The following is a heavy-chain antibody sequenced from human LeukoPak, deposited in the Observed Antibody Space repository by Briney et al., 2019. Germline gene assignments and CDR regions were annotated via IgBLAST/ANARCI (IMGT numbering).Heavy chain of an antibody. V-gene: IGHV4-30-4*07. CDR1: GGSISSGCYS. CDR3: ARVAVSTIFGVVITVAGYAFDI. Sequence: PSETLSLTCAVSGGSISSGCYSWSWIRQPPGKGLEWIGYIYYSGSTYYNPSLKSRVTIAVDTSKNQFSLKLSSVTAAATDVYYCARVAVSTIFGVVITVAGYAFDIWGQGTMVTVSS. CDR2: IYYSGST. J-gene: IGHJ3*02. D-gene: IGHD3-3*01.